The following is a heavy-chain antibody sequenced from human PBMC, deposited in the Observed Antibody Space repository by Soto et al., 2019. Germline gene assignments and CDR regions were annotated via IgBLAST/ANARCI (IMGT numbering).Heavy chain of an antibody. J-gene: IGHJ5*02. Sequence: PSETLSLTCAVYGGSFSGSNWSWIRQPPGKGLEWIGEINHSGSTNYNPSLKSRVTISVDTSKNQFSLKLSSVTAADTAVYYCARVLGWATTYSWFDPWGQGTLVT. D-gene: IGHD1-1*01. CDR1: GGSFSGSN. CDR3: ARVLGWATTYSWFDP. V-gene: IGHV4-34*01. CDR2: INHSGST.